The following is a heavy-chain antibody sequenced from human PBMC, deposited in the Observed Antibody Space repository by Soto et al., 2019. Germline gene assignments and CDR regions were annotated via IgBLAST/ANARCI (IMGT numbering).Heavy chain of an antibody. CDR1: GGTFSNDRYY. D-gene: IGHD6-13*01. Sequence: QLPLQESGPGLVKPSETLSLTCTVSGGTFSNDRYYWGWIRQPPGKGLEWIGNIRYSGSTYYNPSLRSRVTISVDTSRNQFSLKLSSVTAADTAVYYCARLGGYSCSWWHFDHWGQGTLVTVSS. CDR2: IRYSGST. J-gene: IGHJ4*02. CDR3: ARLGGYSCSWWHFDH. V-gene: IGHV4-39*01.